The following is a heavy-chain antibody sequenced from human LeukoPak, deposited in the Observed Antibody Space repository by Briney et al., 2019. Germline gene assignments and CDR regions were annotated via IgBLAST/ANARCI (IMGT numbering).Heavy chain of an antibody. D-gene: IGHD3-3*01. CDR1: EFTFSSYE. Sequence: AGGSLRLSCAASEFTFSSYEMNWVRQAPGKGLEWVSYISSSGSTIYYADSVKGRFTISRDNGKNSLYLQMNSLRAEDTAVYFCARGSRLGVVERGAFDIWGQGTMVTVSS. J-gene: IGHJ3*02. CDR3: ARGSRLGVVERGAFDI. V-gene: IGHV3-48*03. CDR2: ISSSGSTI.